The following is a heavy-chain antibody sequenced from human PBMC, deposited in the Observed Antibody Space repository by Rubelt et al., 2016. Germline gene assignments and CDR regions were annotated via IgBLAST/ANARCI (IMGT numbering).Heavy chain of an antibody. J-gene: IGHJ4*02. V-gene: IGHV4-59*01. Sequence: QVQLQESGPGLVKPSETLSLTCTVSGGSISSYYWSWIRQPPGKGLEWIGYIYYSGSTNYNPSLKSRVTISVDTSKNQFSLKLSAVTAADPAMYYCARVGGYNSPFNYCGPGTLVTVSS. D-gene: IGHD2/OR15-2a*01. CDR1: GGSISSYY. CDR3: ARVGGYNSPFNY. CDR2: IYYSGST.